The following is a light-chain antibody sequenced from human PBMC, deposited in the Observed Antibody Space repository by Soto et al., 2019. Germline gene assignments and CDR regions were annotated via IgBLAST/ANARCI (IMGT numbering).Light chain of an antibody. CDR1: SSDVGSYNV. CDR2: EGS. J-gene: IGLJ2*01. V-gene: IGLV2-23*01. Sequence: HSALTQPASVSGSPGQSITISCTGTSSDVGSYNVVSWYQQHPGKAPKLMIYEGSKWPSGVSNRFSGSKSGNTASLTISGLQAEDEADYYCCSYAGSSTYVVFGGGTKLTVL. CDR3: CSYAGSSTYVV.